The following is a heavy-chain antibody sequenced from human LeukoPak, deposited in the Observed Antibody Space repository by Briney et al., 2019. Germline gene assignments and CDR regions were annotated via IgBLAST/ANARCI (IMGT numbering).Heavy chain of an antibody. CDR3: ARNAYCDSTNCYAWFDP. V-gene: IGHV1-2*02. CDR2: IVPHSGGT. D-gene: IGHD2-2*01. Sequence: GASVKVSCKASGYTFTDYYIHWVRQAPGQGLEWMGWIVPHSGGTNYAQNYQGRITMTRDTSISIAYMELSSLRSDDTAVYYCARNAYCDSTNCYAWFDPWGQGTLVTVSS. J-gene: IGHJ5*02. CDR1: GYTFTDYY.